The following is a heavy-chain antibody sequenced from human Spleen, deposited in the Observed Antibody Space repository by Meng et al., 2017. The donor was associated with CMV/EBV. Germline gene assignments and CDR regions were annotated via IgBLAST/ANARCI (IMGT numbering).Heavy chain of an antibody. D-gene: IGHD1-26*01. CDR1: GFTFSSYS. J-gene: IGHJ5*02. V-gene: IGHV3-21*01. Sequence: GESLKISCAASGFTFSSYSMNWVRQAPGKGLEWVSSISSSSSYIYYADSVKGRFTISRDNAKNSLYLQMNSLRAEDTAVYYCARALPARARFDPWGQGTLVTVSS. CDR2: ISSSSSYI. CDR3: ARALPARARFDP.